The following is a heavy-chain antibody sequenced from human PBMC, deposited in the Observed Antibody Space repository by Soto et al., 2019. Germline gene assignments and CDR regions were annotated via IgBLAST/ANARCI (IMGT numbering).Heavy chain of an antibody. D-gene: IGHD3-10*01. J-gene: IGHJ4*02. CDR3: ATTGGSGSNWGFDY. CDR2: ISYDGSNK. CDR1: GFTFSSYG. V-gene: IGHV3-30*03. Sequence: QVQLVESGGGVVQPGRSLRLSCAASGFTFSSYGMHWVRQAPGKGLEWVAGISYDGSNKYYADSVKGRFTISRDNSKNTLYLQMNSLRAEDTAVYYCATTGGSGSNWGFDYWGQGTLVTVSS.